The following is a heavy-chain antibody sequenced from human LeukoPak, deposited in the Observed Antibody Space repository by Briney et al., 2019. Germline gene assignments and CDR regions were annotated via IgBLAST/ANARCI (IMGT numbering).Heavy chain of an antibody. CDR2: IYTSGST. CDR1: GGSISSGSYY. Sequence: SETLSLTCTVSGGSISSGSYYWSWIRQPAGKGLEWIGRIYTSGSTNYNPSLKSRVTISVDTSKNQFSLKLSSVTAADTAVYYCAREERQWLSSWGQGTLVTVSS. J-gene: IGHJ5*02. V-gene: IGHV4-61*02. CDR3: AREERQWLSS. D-gene: IGHD6-19*01.